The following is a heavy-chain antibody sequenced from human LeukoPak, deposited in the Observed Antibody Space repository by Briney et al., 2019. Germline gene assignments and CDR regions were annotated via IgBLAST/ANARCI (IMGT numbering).Heavy chain of an antibody. CDR1: GFTVSSNY. Sequence: GGSLRLSCAASGFTVSSNYMSWVRQAPGKGLEWVSVIYGGGSTYYADSVKGRFTISRDTPKNTLYLQMNSLRVEDTAVYYCASWPVGWYGEDSWGQGTLVTVSS. CDR3: ASWPVGWYGEDS. CDR2: IYGGGST. J-gene: IGHJ4*02. D-gene: IGHD6-19*01. V-gene: IGHV3-53*01.